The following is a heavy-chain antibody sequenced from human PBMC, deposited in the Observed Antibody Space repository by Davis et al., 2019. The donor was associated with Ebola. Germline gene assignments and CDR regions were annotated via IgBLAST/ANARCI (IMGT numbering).Heavy chain of an antibody. J-gene: IGHJ2*01. CDR3: VRDPALVVTGGGWFFGL. CDR2: GTSADT. V-gene: IGHV3-23*01. D-gene: IGHD2-21*02. Sequence: GGSLRLSCSASGFIFSTYVMSWVRQAPGKGLEWVSTYGTSADTYYADSVKGRFTISRDNSKNTLYLQMNGLRAEDTAVYYCVRDPALVVTGGGWFFGLWGRGTLVTVSS. CDR1: GFIFSTYV.